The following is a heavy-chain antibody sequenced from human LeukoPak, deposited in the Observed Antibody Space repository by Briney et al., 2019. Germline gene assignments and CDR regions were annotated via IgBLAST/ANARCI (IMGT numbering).Heavy chain of an antibody. CDR1: GYTFTSYD. CDR2: MNPNSGNT. CDR3: ARMYSSGWYSYYDMDV. J-gene: IGHJ6*02. V-gene: IGHV1-8*01. Sequence: ASVKVSCKASGYTFTSYDINWVRQATGQGLEWMGWMNPNSGNTGYAQKFQGRVTMTRNTSISTAYMELSSLRSEDTAVYYCARMYSSGWYSYYDMDVWGQGTTVTVSS. D-gene: IGHD6-19*01.